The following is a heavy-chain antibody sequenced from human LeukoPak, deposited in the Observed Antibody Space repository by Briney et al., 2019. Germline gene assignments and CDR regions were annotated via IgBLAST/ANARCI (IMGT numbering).Heavy chain of an antibody. CDR3: ARLPRGTEDSSGYHVDY. V-gene: IGHV1-2*02. Sequence: ASVKVSCKASGYTFTGYYMHRVRQAPGQGLEWMGWINPNSGGTNYAQKFQGRVTMTRDTSISTAYMELSGLRSDDTAVYYCARLPRGTEDSSGYHVDYWGQGTLVTVSS. CDR2: INPNSGGT. J-gene: IGHJ4*02. D-gene: IGHD3-22*01. CDR1: GYTFTGYY.